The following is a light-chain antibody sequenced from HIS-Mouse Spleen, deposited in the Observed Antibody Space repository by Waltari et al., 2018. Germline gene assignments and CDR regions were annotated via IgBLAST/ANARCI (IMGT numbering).Light chain of an antibody. J-gene: IGLJ3*02. Sequence: QSVLTQPPSASGTPGQRVTISCSGSNSNIGSNTVNWYQQLPGTAPKLLIYSNNQRPSGVPDRFSGSKSGTSASLAISRLQSEDEADYYCAAWDDSLNGWVFGGGTKLTVL. V-gene: IGLV1-44*01. CDR1: NSNIGSNT. CDR2: SNN. CDR3: AAWDDSLNGWV.